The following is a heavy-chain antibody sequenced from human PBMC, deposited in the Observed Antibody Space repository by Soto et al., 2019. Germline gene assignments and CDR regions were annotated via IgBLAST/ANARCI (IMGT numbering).Heavy chain of an antibody. Sequence: ASLNVAFKASGYTCPIDGISGCRHAPGQGLEWMGWISAYNGNTNYAQKLQGIVTMNTDTSTSKDYMELRSLRYEEKAVYYCDRAIIDVAGLWEYWGQGNLVPVSS. J-gene: IGHJ4*02. CDR3: DRAIIDVAGLWEY. V-gene: IGHV1-18*01. CDR2: ISAYNGNT. D-gene: IGHD6-19*01. CDR1: GYTCPIDG.